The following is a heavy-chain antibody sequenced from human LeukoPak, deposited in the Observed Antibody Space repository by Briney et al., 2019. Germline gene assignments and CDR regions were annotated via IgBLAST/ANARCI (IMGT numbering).Heavy chain of an antibody. CDR2: ISNDGSNK. CDR3: AKDQLWGNYYDSSGYPTFDY. D-gene: IGHD3-22*01. CDR1: GFTFSSYG. Sequence: GGSLRLSCAASGFTFSSYGMHWVRQAPAKGLEWVAVISNDGSNKYYADSVKGRFTISRDNSKNTLYLQLNSLRPEDTAVYYCAKDQLWGNYYDSSGYPTFDYWGQGTLVTVSS. J-gene: IGHJ4*02. V-gene: IGHV3-30*18.